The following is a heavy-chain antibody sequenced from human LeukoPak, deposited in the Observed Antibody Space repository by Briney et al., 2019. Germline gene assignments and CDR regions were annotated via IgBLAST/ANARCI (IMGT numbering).Heavy chain of an antibody. CDR1: GFTFSSYC. V-gene: IGHV3-30*18. CDR2: ISYDGSNK. J-gene: IGHJ6*02. CDR3: AKDQVAEYYYYYGMDV. Sequence: GGSLRLSCAASGFTFSSYCMHWVRQAPGKGLEWVAVISYDGSNKYYADSVKGRFTISRDNSKNTLYLQMNSLRAEDTAVYYCAKDQVAEYYYYYGMDVWGQGTTVTVSS. D-gene: IGHD6-13*01.